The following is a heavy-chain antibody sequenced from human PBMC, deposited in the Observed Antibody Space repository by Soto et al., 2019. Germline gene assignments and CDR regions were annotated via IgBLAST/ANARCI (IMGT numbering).Heavy chain of an antibody. J-gene: IGHJ4*02. Sequence: PGGSLRLSCAASGFTFTRYSMNWVRQAPGKGLEWVSSISSTTKYICYGDSMKGRFTISRDNAKKSLYLEMNSLRAEDTAVYYCARESEDLTSNFDYWGQGTLVTVSS. CDR3: ARESEDLTSNFDY. CDR2: ISSTTKYI. V-gene: IGHV3-21*01. CDR1: GFTFTRYS.